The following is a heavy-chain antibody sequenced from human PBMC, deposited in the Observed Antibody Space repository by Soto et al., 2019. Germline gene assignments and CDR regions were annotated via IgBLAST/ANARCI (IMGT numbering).Heavy chain of an antibody. J-gene: IGHJ4*02. Sequence: SETLSLTCTVSGGSVSSGSYYWTWIRQSPGKGLEWMGYIISSGSTDYNPPLKSRVTISVDSSKNEFSLKLRSVTAADTAVYYCARQRIAAAQYYFDYWGQGMLATVSS. CDR2: IISSGST. V-gene: IGHV4-61*01. D-gene: IGHD6-13*01. CDR1: GGSVSSGSYY. CDR3: ARQRIAAAQYYFDY.